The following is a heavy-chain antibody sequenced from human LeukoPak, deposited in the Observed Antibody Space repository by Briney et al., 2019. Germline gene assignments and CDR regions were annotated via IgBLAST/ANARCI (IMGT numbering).Heavy chain of an antibody. Sequence: GGSLRLSCAASGFTFSSYAMHWVRQAPGKGLEWVAVISYDGSNKYYADSVKGRFTISRDNAKNSLYLQMNSLRAEDMALYYCAKDHTSGWYGGVDYWGQGTLATVSS. D-gene: IGHD6-19*01. CDR1: GFTFSSYA. V-gene: IGHV3-30-3*01. J-gene: IGHJ4*02. CDR2: ISYDGSNK. CDR3: AKDHTSGWYGGVDY.